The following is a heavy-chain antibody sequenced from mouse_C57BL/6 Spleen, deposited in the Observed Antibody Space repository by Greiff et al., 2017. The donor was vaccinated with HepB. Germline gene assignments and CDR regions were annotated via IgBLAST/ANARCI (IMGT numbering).Heavy chain of an antibody. CDR3: ARIPYYYGSSYGYFDV. D-gene: IGHD1-1*01. J-gene: IGHJ1*03. CDR2: IYPRDGST. V-gene: IGHV1-85*01. Sequence: VKLVESGPELVKPGASVKLSCKASGYTFTSYDINWVKQRPGQGLEWIGWIYPRDGSTKYNEKFKGKATLTVDTSSSTAYMELHSLTSEDSAVYFCARIPYYYGSSYGYFDVWGTGTTVTVSS. CDR1: GYTFTSYD.